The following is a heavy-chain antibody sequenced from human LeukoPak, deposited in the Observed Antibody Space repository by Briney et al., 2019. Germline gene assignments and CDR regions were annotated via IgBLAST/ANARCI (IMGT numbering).Heavy chain of an antibody. V-gene: IGHV5-51*01. J-gene: IGHJ4*02. CDR2: IYPGDSDT. D-gene: IGHD6-6*01. CDR1: GSSFTSYW. Sequence: PGESLKISCQGSGSSFTSYWIGWVRQLPGKGLEWMGIIYPGDSDTRYSPSFQGQVTISADKSISTAYLQWSSLKASDTAMYYCARVSRSGAARIDYWGQGTLVTVSS. CDR3: ARVSRSGAARIDY.